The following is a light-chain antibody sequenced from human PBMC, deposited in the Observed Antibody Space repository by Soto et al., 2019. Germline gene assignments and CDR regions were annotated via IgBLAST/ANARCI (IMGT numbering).Light chain of an antibody. CDR2: GVT. J-gene: IGLJ1*01. Sequence: QSVLTQPASVSGSPGQSITISCTGTSSDVGAHYSVSWYQRHPGKAPKLIIYGVTNRPSGVSNRFSGSKSGNTASLTISGLQAEDEADYHCSSYTSGSSHYVFGTGTKVTVL. CDR3: SSYTSGSSHYV. V-gene: IGLV2-14*01. CDR1: SSDVGAHYS.